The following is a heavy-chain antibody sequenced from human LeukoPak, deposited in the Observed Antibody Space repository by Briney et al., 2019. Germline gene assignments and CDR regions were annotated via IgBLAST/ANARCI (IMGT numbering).Heavy chain of an antibody. V-gene: IGHV1-2*06. CDR1: GYTFTGYY. CDR3: ARVYDGSYYFDY. CDR2: INPNSGGT. Sequence: ASVKVSCKASGYTFTGYYMHWVRQAPGQGLEWMGRINPNSGGTNYAQKFQGRVTMTRDTSISTAYMELSRLRSDDTAVYYCARVYDGSYYFDYWGQGTLVTVSS. J-gene: IGHJ4*02. D-gene: IGHD1-26*01.